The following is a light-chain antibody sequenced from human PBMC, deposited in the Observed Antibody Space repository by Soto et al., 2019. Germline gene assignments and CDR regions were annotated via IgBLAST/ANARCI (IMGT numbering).Light chain of an antibody. CDR1: QTIRRY. V-gene: IGKV1-39*01. CDR3: QQSYSVPPT. J-gene: IGKJ1*01. Sequence: IMMTQSPSSLSASVGDRVTMTCRASQTIRRYLNWYEQKPGKAPKLLVYETTSLQVGVPSRFSGSGSGTNLTLTISNLQAEDFATYYCQQSYSVPPTFGQGTRVEI. CDR2: ETT.